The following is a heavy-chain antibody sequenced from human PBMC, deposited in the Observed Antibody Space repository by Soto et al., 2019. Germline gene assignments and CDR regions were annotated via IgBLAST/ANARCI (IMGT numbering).Heavy chain of an antibody. V-gene: IGHV1-8*01. CDR3: ARVRRWLGGRQKYYYYYYMDV. Sequence: ASVKVSCKASGYTFTSYDINWVRQATGQGLEWMGWMNPNSGNTGYAQKFQGRVTMTRNTSISTAYMELSSLRSEDTAVYYFARVRRWLGGRQKYYYYYYMDVWGKGTTVTVSS. D-gene: IGHD3-3*01. CDR1: GYTFTSYD. CDR2: MNPNSGNT. J-gene: IGHJ6*03.